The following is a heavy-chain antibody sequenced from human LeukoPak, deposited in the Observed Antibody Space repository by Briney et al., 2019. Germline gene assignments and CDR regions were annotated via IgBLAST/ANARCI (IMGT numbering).Heavy chain of an antibody. D-gene: IGHD7-27*01. Sequence: GGSLRLSCAASGFTFSDYSMNWVRQAPGKGLEWISYISSSSSLMYYADSVKGRFIISRDNAKKSLYLRMNSLRVEDTAVYYCARDPPNWGFGYWGQGTLVTVSS. CDR3: ARDPPNWGFGY. CDR1: GFTFSDYS. CDR2: ISSSSSLM. J-gene: IGHJ4*02. V-gene: IGHV3-48*01.